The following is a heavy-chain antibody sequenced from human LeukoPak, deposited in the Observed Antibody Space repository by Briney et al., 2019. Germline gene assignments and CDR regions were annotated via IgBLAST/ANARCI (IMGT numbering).Heavy chain of an antibody. CDR2: ISSSGSSI. J-gene: IGHJ3*02. D-gene: IGHD3-22*01. CDR3: ARDSHKFDSSGYYPDAFDI. Sequence: PGGSLRLSCAASGLTFSSYEMNWVRQAPGKGLEWVSYISSSGSSIYYADSVKGRFTIPRDNAKKSLYLQMHSLRAEDTAVYYCARDSHKFDSSGYYPDAFDIWSQGTMVTVSS. CDR1: GLTFSSYE. V-gene: IGHV3-48*03.